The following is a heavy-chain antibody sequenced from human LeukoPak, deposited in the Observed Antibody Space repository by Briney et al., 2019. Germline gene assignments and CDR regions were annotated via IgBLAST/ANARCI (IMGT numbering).Heavy chain of an antibody. J-gene: IGHJ4*02. CDR3: SMHTLIASSWSLDY. CDR2: IYYSGNT. V-gene: IGHV4-39*01. CDR1: GGSISSSSYY. D-gene: IGHD6-13*01. Sequence: PSETLSLTCSVSGGSISSSSYYWGRIRQPPGKGLEWIGSIYYSGNTYNNPSLKSRVTISVDTSKNQLSLKLTSVTAADTAVSYCSMHTLIASSWSLDYWGQGTLVTVSS.